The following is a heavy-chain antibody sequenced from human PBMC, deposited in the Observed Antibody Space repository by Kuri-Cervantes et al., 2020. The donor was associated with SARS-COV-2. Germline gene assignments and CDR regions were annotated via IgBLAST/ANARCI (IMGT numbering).Heavy chain of an antibody. D-gene: IGHD3-22*01. J-gene: IGHJ4*02. CDR2: MNPNSGNT. V-gene: IGHV1-8*01. CDR3: AKDRRSTMIVVVMPLYDY. Sequence: ASVKVSCKASGYTFTSYDINWVRQATGQGLEWMGWMNPNSGNTGYAQKFQGRVTMTRNTSISTAYMELSSLRAEGTAVYYCAKDRRSTMIVVVMPLYDYWGQGTLVTVSS. CDR1: GYTFTSYD.